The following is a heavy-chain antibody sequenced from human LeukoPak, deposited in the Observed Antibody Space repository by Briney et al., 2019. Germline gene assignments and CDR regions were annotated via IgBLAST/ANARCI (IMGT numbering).Heavy chain of an antibody. CDR2: IRYDGSNK. J-gene: IGHJ5*02. Sequence: PGGSLRLSCAASGFTFSSYGTHWVRQAPGKGLEWVAFIRYDGSNKYYADSVKGRFTISRDNSKNTLYLQMNSLRAEDTAVYYCAKREDFDWFNWFDPWGQGTLVTVSS. D-gene: IGHD3-9*01. CDR3: AKREDFDWFNWFDP. V-gene: IGHV3-30*02. CDR1: GFTFSSYG.